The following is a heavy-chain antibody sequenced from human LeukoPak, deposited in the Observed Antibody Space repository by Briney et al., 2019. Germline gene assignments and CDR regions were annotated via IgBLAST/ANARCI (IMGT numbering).Heavy chain of an antibody. CDR3: ARDRVGYCSGGSCYSTSFDY. D-gene: IGHD2-15*01. J-gene: IGHJ4*02. Sequence: SVNVSFTASGGTFSIYAISWVRQAPGQGLEWMGGIIPIFGTANYAQKFQGRVTITADESTSTAYMELSSLRSEDTAVYYCARDRVGYCSGGSCYSTSFDYWGQGTLVTVSS. CDR1: GGTFSIYA. V-gene: IGHV1-69*13. CDR2: IIPIFGTA.